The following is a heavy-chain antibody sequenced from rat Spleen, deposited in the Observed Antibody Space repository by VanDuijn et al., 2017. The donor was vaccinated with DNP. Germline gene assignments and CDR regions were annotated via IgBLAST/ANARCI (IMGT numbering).Heavy chain of an antibody. V-gene: IGHV5-25*01. D-gene: IGHD4-2*01. CDR1: GFTFGNYD. CDR2: ISPDGDRT. CDR3: TRATGFDY. Sequence: EVQLVESGGGLVQPGRSMKLSCAASGFTFGNYDMAWVRQAPTKGLEWVALISPDGDRTYYRDSVKGRFTISRDNARNTLYLQMNSLNSEDTATYYCTRATGFDYWGQGLIVTVSS. J-gene: IGHJ2*01.